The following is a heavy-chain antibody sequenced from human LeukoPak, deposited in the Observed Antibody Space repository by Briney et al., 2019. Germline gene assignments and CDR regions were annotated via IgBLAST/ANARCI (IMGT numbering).Heavy chain of an antibody. CDR3: ARDSVAGAIFDY. V-gene: IGHV3-21*01. J-gene: IGHJ4*02. CDR2: ISSSSSYI. D-gene: IGHD6-19*01. CDR1: AFTFTNYS. Sequence: GGSLRLSCAASAFTFTNYSMNWVRQAPGKGLEWVSSISSSSSYIYYADSVKGRSTISRDNAKNSLYLQMNSLRAEDTAVYYCARDSVAGAIFDYWGQGTLVTVSS.